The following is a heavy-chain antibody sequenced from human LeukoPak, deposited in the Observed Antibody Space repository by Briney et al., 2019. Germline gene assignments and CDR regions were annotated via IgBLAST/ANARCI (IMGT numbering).Heavy chain of an antibody. V-gene: IGHV3-23*01. J-gene: IGHJ6*02. CDR3: AREPDARYYDFWSGYMDV. D-gene: IGHD3-3*01. Sequence: PGGSLRLSCAASGFTFSSYAMSWVRQAPGKGLEWVSAISGSGGSTYYADSVKGRFTISRDNAKNSLYLQMNSLRAEDTAVYYCAREPDARYYDFWSGYMDVWGQGTTVTVSS. CDR2: ISGSGGST. CDR1: GFTFSSYA.